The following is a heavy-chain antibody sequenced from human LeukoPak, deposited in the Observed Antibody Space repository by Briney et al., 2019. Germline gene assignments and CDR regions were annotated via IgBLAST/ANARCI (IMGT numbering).Heavy chain of an antibody. D-gene: IGHD4-11*01. V-gene: IGHV4-34*01. CDR1: GGSFSGYY. CDR3: ARGYNDYSPSFDY. J-gene: IGHJ4*02. Sequence: SETLSLTCAVYGGSFSGYYWSWIRQPPGKGLEWIGEINHSGSTNYNPSLKSRVTISVDTSKNQFSLQLNSVTPEDTAVYYCARGYNDYSPSFDYWGQGTLVTVSS. CDR2: INHSGST.